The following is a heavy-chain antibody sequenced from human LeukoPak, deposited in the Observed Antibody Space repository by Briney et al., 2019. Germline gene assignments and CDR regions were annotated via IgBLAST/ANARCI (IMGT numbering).Heavy chain of an antibody. D-gene: IGHD6-13*01. J-gene: IGHJ2*01. CDR2: IYYSGST. CDR3: ARVYYSSSYDYWYFDL. CDR1: GGSIRSYY. Sequence: SETLSLTCTVSGGSIRSYYWSWVRQPPGKGLEWIGYIYYSGSTNYNPSLKSRVTISVDTSKNQFSLKLSSVTAADTAVYYCARVYYSSSYDYWYFDLWGRGTLVTVSS. V-gene: IGHV4-59*01.